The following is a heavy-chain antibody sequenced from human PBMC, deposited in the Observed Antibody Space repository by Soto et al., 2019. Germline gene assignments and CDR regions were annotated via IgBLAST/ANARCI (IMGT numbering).Heavy chain of an antibody. V-gene: IGHV4-59*01. Sequence: ETLSLTCTVSGGSISSYYWSWIRQPPGKGLEWIGYIYYSGSTNYNPSLKSRVTISVDTSKNQFSLKLSSVTAADTAVYYCARVDYTTVVTHWGQGTLVTVSS. J-gene: IGHJ4*02. CDR3: ARVDYTTVVTH. CDR1: GGSISSYY. D-gene: IGHD4-17*01. CDR2: IYYSGST.